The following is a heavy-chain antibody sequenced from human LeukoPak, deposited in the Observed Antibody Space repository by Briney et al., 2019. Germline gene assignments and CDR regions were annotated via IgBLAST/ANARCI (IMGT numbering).Heavy chain of an antibody. J-gene: IGHJ4*02. D-gene: IGHD6-6*01. CDR1: GFTFSSYA. Sequence: GRSLRLSCAASGFTFSSYAMHWVRQAPGKGLEWVAVISYDGSNKYYADSVKGRFTISRDNSKNTLYLQMNSLRAEDTAVYYRARDSGLYSEQLVGFDYWGQGTLVTVSS. V-gene: IGHV3-30-3*01. CDR2: ISYDGSNK. CDR3: ARDSGLYSEQLVGFDY.